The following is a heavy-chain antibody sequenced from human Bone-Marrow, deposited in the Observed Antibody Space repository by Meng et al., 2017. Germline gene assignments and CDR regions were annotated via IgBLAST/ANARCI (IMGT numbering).Heavy chain of an antibody. CDR2: TYYRSKWYN. D-gene: IGHD5-18*01. CDR1: GDSVSSNSAA. V-gene: IGHV6-1*01. CDR3: ARTKEYSYGSVYYYGMDV. J-gene: IGHJ6*02. Sequence: SETLSLTCAISGDSVSSNSAAWNWIRQSPSRGLEWLGRTYYRSKWYNDYAVSVKSRITINPDTSKNQFSLQLNSVTPEDTAVYYCARTKEYSYGSVYYYGMDVWGQGTTVTVSS.